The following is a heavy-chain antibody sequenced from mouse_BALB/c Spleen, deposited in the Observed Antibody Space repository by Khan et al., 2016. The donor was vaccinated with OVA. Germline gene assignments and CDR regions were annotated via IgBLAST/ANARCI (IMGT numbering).Heavy chain of an antibody. CDR1: GFTFSNYW. Sequence: EVKLEESGGGLVQPGGSMKLSCVASGFTFSNYWMNWVRQSPEQGLEWVAEIRLKSDDYVTNYAESVKGRFTISRDDTKSSVYLQMNNVRAEDTVIYYCWILLWGQGTTLTVSS. V-gene: IGHV6-6*02. J-gene: IGHJ2*01. CDR2: IRLKSDDYVT. CDR3: WILL.